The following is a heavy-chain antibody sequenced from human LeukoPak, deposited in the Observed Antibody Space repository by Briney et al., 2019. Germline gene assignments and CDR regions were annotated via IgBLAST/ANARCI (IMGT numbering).Heavy chain of an antibody. V-gene: IGHV4-59*12. J-gene: IGHJ3*01. CDR3: ARETIDITVTVVIRMGDAFDV. CDR2: IYYSGST. CDR1: GGSISSYY. Sequence: SETLSLTCTVSGGSISSYYWSWIRQPPGKGLEWIGYIYYSGSTNYNPSLKSRVAISVDTSKNQFSLNLTSVTAADTAVYYCARETIDITVTVVIRMGDAFDVWGQGTMVTVSS. D-gene: IGHD3-22*01.